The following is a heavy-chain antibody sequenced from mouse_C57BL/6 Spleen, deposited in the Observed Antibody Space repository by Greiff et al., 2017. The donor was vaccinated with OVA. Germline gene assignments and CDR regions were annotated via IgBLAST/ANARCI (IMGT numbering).Heavy chain of an antibody. V-gene: IGHV5-16*01. J-gene: IGHJ2*01. CDR3: ARGSYYMFFDY. CDR1: GFTFSDYY. Sequence: EVKLVESEGGLVQPGSSMKLSCTASGFTFSDYYMAWVRQVPEKGLEWVANINYDGSSTYYLDSLKSRFIISRDNAKNILYLQMSSLKSEDTATYYCARGSYYMFFDYWGQGTTLTVSS. D-gene: IGHD2-12*01. CDR2: INYDGSST.